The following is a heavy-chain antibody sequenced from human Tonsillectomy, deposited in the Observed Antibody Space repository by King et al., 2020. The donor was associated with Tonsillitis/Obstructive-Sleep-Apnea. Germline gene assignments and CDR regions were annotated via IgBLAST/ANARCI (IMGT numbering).Heavy chain of an antibody. Sequence: VQLVESGGGVVQPGESLRLSCAASGFTFSSFGMHWVRQAPGKGLEWVSVVSYDGSNKYYADSVKGRFTSSRDNSKNTVYLQMNSLRAVDTAVYYCAKAHHDSSGYYFDYWGQGTLVTVSS. V-gene: IGHV3-30*18. J-gene: IGHJ4*02. CDR2: VSYDGSNK. CDR3: AKAHHDSSGYYFDY. CDR1: GFTFSSFG. D-gene: IGHD3-22*01.